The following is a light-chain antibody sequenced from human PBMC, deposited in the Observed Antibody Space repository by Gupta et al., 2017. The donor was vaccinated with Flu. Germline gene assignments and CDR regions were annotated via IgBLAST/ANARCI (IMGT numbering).Light chain of an antibody. CDR2: STN. J-gene: IGLJ3*02. V-gene: IGLV8-61*01. Sequence: QTVVTQEPSFSVSPGGPVTLTCSLSSGSVSSTNTPSWYQQTPGQAPRTLIYSTNTRSSGVPDRFSGSIVGNKAALTITGAQADDESDYYCVLHVGSGIWVFGGGTKVTVL. CDR3: VLHVGSGIWV. CDR1: SGSVSSTNT.